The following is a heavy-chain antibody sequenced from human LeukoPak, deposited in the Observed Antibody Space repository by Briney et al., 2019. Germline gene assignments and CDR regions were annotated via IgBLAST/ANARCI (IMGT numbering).Heavy chain of an antibody. V-gene: IGHV3-21*01. CDR3: ARDKAYYDSSGYGFDY. CDR1: GFSFSSYN. Sequence: PGGSLKLSCEASGFSFSSYNMDWVRQTPGKGLEWISSITTSSSYTFYADSVKGRFTISRDNAKNLLYLQMNSLEAEDTAVYYCARDKAYYDSSGYGFDYWGQGTLVTVSS. CDR2: ITTSSSYT. J-gene: IGHJ4*02. D-gene: IGHD3-22*01.